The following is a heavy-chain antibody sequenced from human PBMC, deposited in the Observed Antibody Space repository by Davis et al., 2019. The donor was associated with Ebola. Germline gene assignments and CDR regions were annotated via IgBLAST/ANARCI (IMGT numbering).Heavy chain of an antibody. D-gene: IGHD4-11*01. V-gene: IGHV3-21*01. J-gene: IGHJ5*02. Sequence: GESLKISCAASGFTFSSYSMNWVRQAPGKGLEWVSSISTSSSYIYYADSVKGRFTISRDNAKNSLYLQMNSLRAEDTAVYYCARQTTVTTRWFHPWGQGTLVTVSS. CDR2: ISTSSSYI. CDR1: GFTFSSYS. CDR3: ARQTTVTTRWFHP.